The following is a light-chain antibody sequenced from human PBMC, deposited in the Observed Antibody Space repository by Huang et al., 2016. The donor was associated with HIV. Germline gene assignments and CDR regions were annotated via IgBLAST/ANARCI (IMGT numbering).Light chain of an antibody. V-gene: IGKV3-15*01. CDR1: HSVDSD. Sequence: EIEMTQSPATLSVSPGERANLSCRASHSVDSDLAWYQQKPGQAPRLLIYDASTRATGISAKFNGTGSGTEFSLSITNLQSEDSAVYYCQQYNDWPPLTFGGGTKVEI. CDR2: DAS. CDR3: QQYNDWPPLT. J-gene: IGKJ4*01.